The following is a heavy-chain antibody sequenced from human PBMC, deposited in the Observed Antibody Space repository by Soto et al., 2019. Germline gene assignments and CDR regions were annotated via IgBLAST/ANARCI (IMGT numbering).Heavy chain of an antibody. V-gene: IGHV1-46*01. D-gene: IGHD1-20*01. CDR1: EFILTNYY. CDR3: AIVPAITPSGPPKNAFAI. Sequence: QVQLVQAGAEVKKPGASVKISCKASEFILTNYYIHWVRQAPGQGLEWMGIINPSGGSRTYAQRFQGRVTMTTDTSTSTVYMQLSSLRSDDTAVFYCAIVPAITPSGPPKNAFAIWGQGTMVTVSS. J-gene: IGHJ3*02. CDR2: INPSGGSR.